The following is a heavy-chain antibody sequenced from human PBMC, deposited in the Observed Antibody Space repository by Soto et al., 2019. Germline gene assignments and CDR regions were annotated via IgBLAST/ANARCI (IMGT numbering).Heavy chain of an antibody. CDR3: ATAPYSSGPFDY. V-gene: IGHV1-24*01. Sequence: GASVKVSCKVSGYTLTELSMHGVRQAPGKGLEWMGGFDPEDGETIYAQKFQGRVTMTEDTSTDTAYMELSSLRSEDTAVYYCATAPYSSGPFDYWGQGTLVTVSS. CDR1: GYTLTELS. J-gene: IGHJ4*02. D-gene: IGHD6-19*01. CDR2: FDPEDGET.